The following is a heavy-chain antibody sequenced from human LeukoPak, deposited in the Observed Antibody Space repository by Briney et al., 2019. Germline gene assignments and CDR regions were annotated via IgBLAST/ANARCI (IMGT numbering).Heavy chain of an antibody. CDR3: ARDVYSSGSFYFDY. Sequence: GGSLRLSCAASGFTFSSYGMHWVRQAPGKGLEWVTLISYDGSNEYYADSVKGRFTISRDSSEDTLFLQMNSLRVEDTAVYYCARDVYSSGSFYFDYWGQGTLVTVPS. J-gene: IGHJ4*02. V-gene: IGHV3-33*08. CDR1: GFTFSSYG. CDR2: ISYDGSNE. D-gene: IGHD3-10*01.